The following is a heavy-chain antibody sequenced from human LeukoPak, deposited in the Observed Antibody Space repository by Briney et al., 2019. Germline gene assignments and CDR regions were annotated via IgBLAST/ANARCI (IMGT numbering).Heavy chain of an antibody. V-gene: IGHV1-18*01. CDR3: ARAGETIFGAPNWFDP. D-gene: IGHD3-3*01. CDR2: ISAYNGNT. J-gene: IGHJ5*02. CDR1: GYTFTSYG. Sequence: ASVKVSCKASGYTFTSYGISWVRQAPGQGLEWMGWISAYNGNTNYAQKLQGRVTMTTDTSTSTAYMELRSLRSDDTAVYYCARAGETIFGAPNWFDPWGQGTLVTDSS.